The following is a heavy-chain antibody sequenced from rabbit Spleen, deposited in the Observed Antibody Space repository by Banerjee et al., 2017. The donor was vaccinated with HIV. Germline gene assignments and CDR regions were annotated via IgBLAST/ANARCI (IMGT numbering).Heavy chain of an antibody. J-gene: IGHJ4*01. CDR3: VRARPYGFVL. Sequence: QELLVESGGGLVQPGGSLKLSCTVSGFVISSNGVTWVRQAPGKGLEWIGCIYPIFGVSYYTGWVNGRITMSTTDAQNTLCLQVSSLTAADTATYFCVRARPYGFVLWGPGTLVTVS. V-gene: IGHV1S47*01. D-gene: IGHD3-1*01. CDR2: IYPIFGVS. CDR1: GFVISSNG.